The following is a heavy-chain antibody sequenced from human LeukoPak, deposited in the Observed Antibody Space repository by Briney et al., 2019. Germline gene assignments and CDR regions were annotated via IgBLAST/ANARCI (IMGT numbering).Heavy chain of an antibody. V-gene: IGHV3-30*18. CDR2: LTYDGSKE. Sequence: GGSLRLSCAASGFSFSSYSMHWVRQAPGKGLEWVALLTYDGSKEYYADSVEGRYTISRDNSKNTLYLQINSLRAEDTAVYYCAKSEGWLDPWGQGTLVVVSS. J-gene: IGHJ5*02. CDR3: AKSEGWLDP. CDR1: GFSFSSYS.